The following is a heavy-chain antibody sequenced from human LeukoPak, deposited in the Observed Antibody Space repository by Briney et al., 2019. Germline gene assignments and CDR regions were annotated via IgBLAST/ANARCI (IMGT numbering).Heavy chain of an antibody. V-gene: IGHV1-69*11. CDR1: GGVFTTYA. CDR3: TIIPNVILFTHYFEY. Sequence: ASVKVSFKASGGVFTTYAISWVRQAPGQGLEWMGSIIPFLGTTNYAQKFQGRVTITADEPTRTAYMELTYVRSDDTAVYYCTIIPNVILFTHYFEYWGQGTLVTVSS. D-gene: IGHD2-21*01. J-gene: IGHJ4*02. CDR2: IIPFLGTT.